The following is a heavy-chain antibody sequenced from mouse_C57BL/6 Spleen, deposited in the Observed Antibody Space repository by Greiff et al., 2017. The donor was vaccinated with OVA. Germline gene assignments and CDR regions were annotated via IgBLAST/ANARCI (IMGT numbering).Heavy chain of an antibody. Sequence: VQLQESGAELVRPGASVTLSCKASGYTFTDYEMHWVKQTPVHGLEWIGAIDPETGGTAYNQKLKGKAILTADKSSSTAYMELRSLTSEDSAVYYCTRSYYYGSSYLYAMDYWGQGTSVTVSS. CDR2: IDPETGGT. D-gene: IGHD1-1*01. J-gene: IGHJ4*01. CDR1: GYTFTDYE. V-gene: IGHV1-15*01. CDR3: TRSYYYGSSYLYAMDY.